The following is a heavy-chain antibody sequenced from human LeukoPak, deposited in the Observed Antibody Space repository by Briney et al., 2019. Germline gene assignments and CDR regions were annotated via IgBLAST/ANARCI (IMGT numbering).Heavy chain of an antibody. V-gene: IGHV1-69*06. J-gene: IGHJ4*02. CDR1: GGTFSSYA. CDR3: AREDYYDSSGYPYYFDY. Sequence: ASVKVSCKASGGTFSSYAISWVRQAPGQGLEWMGGIIPIFGTANYAQKFQGRVTITADKSTSTAYMELSSLRSEDTAVYYCAREDYYDSSGYPYYFDYWGQGTLVTVSS. CDR2: IIPIFGTA. D-gene: IGHD3-22*01.